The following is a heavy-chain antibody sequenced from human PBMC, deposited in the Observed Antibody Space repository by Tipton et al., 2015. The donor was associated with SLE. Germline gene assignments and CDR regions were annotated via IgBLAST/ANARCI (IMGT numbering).Heavy chain of an antibody. D-gene: IGHD3-16*01. J-gene: IGHJ3*02. Sequence: QLVQSGAEVKKPGASVKVSCKASGYTFTSYYMHWVRQAPGQGLEWMGIINPSGGSTSYAQKFQGRVTMTRDTSTSTAYMELRSLRSDDTAVYYCARERASGGAFDIWGQGTMVTVSS. CDR2: INPSGGST. CDR1: GYTFTSYY. CDR3: ARERASGGAFDI. V-gene: IGHV1-46*01.